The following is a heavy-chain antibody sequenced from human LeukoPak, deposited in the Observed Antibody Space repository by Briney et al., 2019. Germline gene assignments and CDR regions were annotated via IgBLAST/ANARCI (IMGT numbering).Heavy chain of an antibody. D-gene: IGHD6-6*01. CDR2: VTGAGRGT. V-gene: IGHV3-23*01. CDR3: AKGGTASMSYYYYMDV. Sequence: GGSLRLSCKASGLTFSAYAMSWVRQPPGKGLEWASTVTGAGRGTDYADSVKGRFSISRDNSRNTLYLQMNSLRGDDTAVYYCAKGGTASMSYYYYMDVWGKGTTVIVSS. J-gene: IGHJ6*03. CDR1: GLTFSAYA.